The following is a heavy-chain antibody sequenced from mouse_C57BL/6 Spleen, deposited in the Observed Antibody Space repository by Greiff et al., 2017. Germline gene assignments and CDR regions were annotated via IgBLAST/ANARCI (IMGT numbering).Heavy chain of an antibody. Sequence: EVKLVESGGGLVQSGRSLRLSCATSGFTFSDFYMEWVRQAPGKGLEWIAASRNKANDYTTEYSASVKGRFIVSRDTSQSILYLQMNALRAEDTAIYYCARGPDYYGSSHWYFDVWGTGTTVTVSS. D-gene: IGHD1-1*01. CDR1: GFTFSDFY. V-gene: IGHV7-1*01. CDR2: SRNKANDYTT. CDR3: ARGPDYYGSSHWYFDV. J-gene: IGHJ1*03.